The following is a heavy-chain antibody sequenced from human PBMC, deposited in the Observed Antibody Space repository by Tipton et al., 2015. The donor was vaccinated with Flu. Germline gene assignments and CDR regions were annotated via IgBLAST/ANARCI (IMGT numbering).Heavy chain of an antibody. D-gene: IGHD6-6*01. CDR3: ARDTREGSSANNWFDP. Sequence: TLSLTCNVSGVSISTYYWSWIRQPPGKGLEWIGYIYYSGTTNYNPSLKSRVTISLDTSKNQFSLKVTSMTAADTAVYYCARDTREGSSANNWFDPWGQGILVTVSS. V-gene: IGHV4-59*01. J-gene: IGHJ5*02. CDR2: IYYSGTT. CDR1: GVSISTYY.